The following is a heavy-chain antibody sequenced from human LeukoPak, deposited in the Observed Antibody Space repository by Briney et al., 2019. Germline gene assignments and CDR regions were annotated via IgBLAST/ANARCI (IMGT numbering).Heavy chain of an antibody. V-gene: IGHV4-59*01. J-gene: IGHJ6*03. CDR2: IYYSGST. Sequence: SETLSLTCTVSGGSISSYYWSWIRQPPGKGLEWIGYIYYSGSTNYSPSLKSRVTISVDTSKNQFSLKLSSVTAADTAVYYCARDGPYSGSYYDYYYMDVWGKGTTVTVSS. D-gene: IGHD1-26*01. CDR1: GGSISSYY. CDR3: ARDGPYSGSYYDYYYMDV.